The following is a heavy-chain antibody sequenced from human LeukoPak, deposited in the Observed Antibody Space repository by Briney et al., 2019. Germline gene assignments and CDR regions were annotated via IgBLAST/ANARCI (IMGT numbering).Heavy chain of an antibody. Sequence: SETLSLTCTVSGGSVSSVSSYWSWVRQPAGKGLEWIGRIYTSGITDYNPSLKSRVTISLDTSKNQFSLNRTSVTAADTSVYYCARGRTWNYSWFDPWGQGTLVTVSS. D-gene: IGHD1-1*01. CDR2: IYTSGIT. CDR1: GGSVSSVSSY. J-gene: IGHJ5*02. V-gene: IGHV4-61*02. CDR3: ARGRTWNYSWFDP.